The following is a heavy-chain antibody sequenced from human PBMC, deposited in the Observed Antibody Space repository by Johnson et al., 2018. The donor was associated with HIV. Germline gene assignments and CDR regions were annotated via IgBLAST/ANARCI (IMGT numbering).Heavy chain of an antibody. CDR2: ISSNGGST. Sequence: VQLVESGGGLVQPGGSLRLSCAASGFTFSSYAMHWVRQAPGKGLEYVSAISSNGGSTYYANSVKGRFTISRDNSKNTLYLQMNSLRAEDTAVYYCARATDQRLDALDIWGQGTMVTVSS. V-gene: IGHV3-64*01. CDR3: ARATDQRLDALDI. D-gene: IGHD6-25*01. CDR1: GFTFSSYA. J-gene: IGHJ3*02.